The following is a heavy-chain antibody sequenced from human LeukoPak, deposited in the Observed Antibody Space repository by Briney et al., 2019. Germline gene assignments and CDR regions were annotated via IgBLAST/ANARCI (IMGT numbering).Heavy chain of an antibody. V-gene: IGHV3-48*03. J-gene: IGHJ4*02. D-gene: IGHD5-18*01. CDR2: ISSSGSTI. CDR3: ARDGPDTAMVYYFDY. Sequence: GSLRLSCAASGFTFSSYEMNWVRQAPGKGLEWVSYISSSGSTIYYADSVKGRFTISRDNAKNSLYLQMNSLRAEDTAVYYCARDGPDTAMVYYFDYWGQGTLVTVSS. CDR1: GFTFSSYE.